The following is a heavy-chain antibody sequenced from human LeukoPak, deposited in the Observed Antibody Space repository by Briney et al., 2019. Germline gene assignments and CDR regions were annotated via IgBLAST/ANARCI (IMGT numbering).Heavy chain of an antibody. D-gene: IGHD5-18*01. CDR1: GGSFSGYY. J-gene: IGHJ4*02. V-gene: IGHV4-34*01. CDR3: ARYSEYTASDY. Sequence: PSETLSLTCAVYGGSFSGYYWSWIRQPPGKGLEWIGEINHSGSTNYNPSLKSRVTISVDTSKNQFSLKLSSVTAADTAVYYCARYSEYTASDYWGQGTLVTVSS. CDR2: INHSGST.